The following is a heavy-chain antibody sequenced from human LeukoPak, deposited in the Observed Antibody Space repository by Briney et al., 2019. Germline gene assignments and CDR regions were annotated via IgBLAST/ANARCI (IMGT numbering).Heavy chain of an antibody. Sequence: PGGSLRLSCAASGFTFSSYAMSWVRQAPGKGLEWVSVISGSGGGTYYADSVKGRFTISRDNSKNTLYLHMNSLRAEDTAVYYCAKSPDGTGYTRSGFEYWGQGTLVTVSS. CDR2: ISGSGGGT. D-gene: IGHD1-14*01. V-gene: IGHV3-23*01. CDR3: AKSPDGTGYTRSGFEY. J-gene: IGHJ4*02. CDR1: GFTFSSYA.